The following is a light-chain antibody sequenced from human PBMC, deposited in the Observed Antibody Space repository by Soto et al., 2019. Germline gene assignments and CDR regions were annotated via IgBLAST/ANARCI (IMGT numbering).Light chain of an antibody. CDR1: QSISIY. CDR3: QQSYSTPQT. J-gene: IGKJ1*01. Sequence: DIQMTQSPSSLSASVGDRVTINCLASQSISIYLNWYQQKPGQAPKLLIYAATSLQSGVPSRFSGSGSGTDFTLTISSLQPEDFAKYYCQQSYSTPQTFGQGTKV. CDR2: AAT. V-gene: IGKV1-39*01.